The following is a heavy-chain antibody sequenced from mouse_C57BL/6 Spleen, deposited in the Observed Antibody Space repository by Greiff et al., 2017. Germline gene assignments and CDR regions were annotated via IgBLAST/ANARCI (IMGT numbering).Heavy chain of an antibody. Sequence: EVQLQQSGPELVKPGASVKISCKASGYTFTDYYMNWVKQSHGKSLEWIGDINPNNGGTSYNQKFKGKATLTVDKSSSPAYMELRSLTSEDSAVYYCARRGRLLRSVDYWGQGTTLTVSS. V-gene: IGHV1-26*01. D-gene: IGHD1-1*01. CDR2: INPNNGGT. CDR1: GYTFTDYY. J-gene: IGHJ2*01. CDR3: ARRGRLLRSVDY.